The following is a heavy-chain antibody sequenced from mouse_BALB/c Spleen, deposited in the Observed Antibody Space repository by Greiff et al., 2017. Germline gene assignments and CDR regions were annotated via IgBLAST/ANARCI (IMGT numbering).Heavy chain of an antibody. CDR1: GFTFSDYY. D-gene: IGHD2-1*01. CDR2: ISDGGSYT. V-gene: IGHV5-4*02. J-gene: IGHJ4*01. CDR3: ARDRGRNYLYYAMDY. Sequence: EVKVEESGGGLVKPGGSLKLSCAASGFTFSDYYMYWVRQTPEKRLEWVATISDGGSYTYYPDSVKGRFTISRDNAKNNLYLQMSSLKSEDTAMYYCARDRGRNYLYYAMDYWGQGTSVTVSS.